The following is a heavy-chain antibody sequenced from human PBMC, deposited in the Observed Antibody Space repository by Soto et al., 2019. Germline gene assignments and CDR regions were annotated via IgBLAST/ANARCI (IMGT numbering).Heavy chain of an antibody. CDR2: TYHSGNP. V-gene: IGHV4-30-2*01. J-gene: IGHJ4*02. CDR3: AGSGYYPNYFDY. D-gene: IGHD3-22*01. Sequence: PSETLSLTCDVSGDTISTGGYTWAWIRQPPGKALEWIGHTYHSGNPYYNPSLKSRVIISVDRSKNQFSLKLSSVTAADTAVYYCAGSGYYPNYFDYWGQGTLVTAPQ. CDR1: GDTISTGGYT.